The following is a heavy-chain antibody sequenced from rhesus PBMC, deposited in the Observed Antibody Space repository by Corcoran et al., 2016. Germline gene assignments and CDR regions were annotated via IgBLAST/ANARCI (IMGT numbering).Heavy chain of an antibody. J-gene: IGHJ4*01. D-gene: IGHD1-20*01. CDR3: ARDRDSWNNYFDC. CDR2: IYGSGSST. CDR1: GRSISSSY. Sequence: QLQLQESGPGMVKPSETVSVTCAVSGRSISSSYRSWIRQAPGKGLKWIGYIYGSGSSTNYYPSLHSRVTLSEDTSQNQFSLKLSSVTTADTAVYYCARDRDSWNNYFDCWGQGVLVTVSS. V-gene: IGHV4-169*02.